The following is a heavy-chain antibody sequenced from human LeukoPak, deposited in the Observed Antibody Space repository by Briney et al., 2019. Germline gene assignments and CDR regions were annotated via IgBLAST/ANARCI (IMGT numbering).Heavy chain of an antibody. V-gene: IGHV1-2*02. J-gene: IGHJ4*02. CDR3: ARDLSNGDYFDY. Sequence: ASVKVSCKASGYTFTGYYMHWVRQAPGQGPEWMGWINPNSGGTNYAQKFQGRVTMTRDTSISTAYMELSRLRSDDTAVYYCARDLSNGDYFDYWGQGTLVTVSS. CDR1: GYTFTGYY. CDR2: INPNSGGT. D-gene: IGHD4-17*01.